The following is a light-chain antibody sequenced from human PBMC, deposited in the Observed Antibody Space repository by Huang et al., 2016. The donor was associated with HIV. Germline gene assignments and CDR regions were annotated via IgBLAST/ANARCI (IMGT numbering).Light chain of an antibody. CDR2: GAS. V-gene: IGKV1-39*01. J-gene: IGKJ2*01. Sequence: DIQMTQSPSSLSASVGDRVTITCRTSDNLANSLNWYQQKSGAAPALLIYGASNLQTGVSSRFSGGGSGTDFTLTITNLRPEDFATYYCQQSHSIPHTFGQGTRLE. CDR1: DNLANS. CDR3: QQSHSIPHT.